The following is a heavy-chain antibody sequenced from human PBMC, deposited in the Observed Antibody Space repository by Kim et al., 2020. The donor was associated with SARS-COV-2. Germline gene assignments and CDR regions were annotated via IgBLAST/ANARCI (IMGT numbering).Heavy chain of an antibody. V-gene: IGHV3-21*01. J-gene: IGHJ4*02. CDR3: AREGGMATITDFDY. CDR1: GFTFSSYS. D-gene: IGHD5-12*01. Sequence: GGSLRLSCAASGFTFSSYSMNWVRQAPGKGLEWVSSISSSSSYIYYADSVKGRFTISRDNAKNSLYLQMNSLRAEDTAVYYCAREGGMATITDFDYWGRGTLVTVSS. CDR2: ISSSSSYI.